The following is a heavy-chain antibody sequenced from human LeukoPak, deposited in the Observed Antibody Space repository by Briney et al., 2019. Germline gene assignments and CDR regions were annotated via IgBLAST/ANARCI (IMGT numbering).Heavy chain of an antibody. V-gene: IGHV3-23*01. CDR1: GFTFSSYS. Sequence: GGSLRLSCAASGFTFSSYSMSWVRQAPGKGLEWVSRISGSGGRIDYADSVKGRFTISRDNSKNTLSLQMNSLTAEDTAVYYCAKNPRLEGWIYFDSWGQGILVTVSS. CDR2: ISGSGGRI. D-gene: IGHD1-1*01. CDR3: AKNPRLEGWIYFDS. J-gene: IGHJ4*02.